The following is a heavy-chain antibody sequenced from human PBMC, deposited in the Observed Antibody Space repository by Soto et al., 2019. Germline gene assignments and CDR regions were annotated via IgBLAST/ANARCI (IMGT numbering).Heavy chain of an antibody. Sequence: SETLSLTCAVYGGSFSGYYWSWIRQPPGKGLEWIGEINHSGSTNYNPSLKSRVTISVDTSKNQFSLKLSSVTAADTAVYYCARGLGIAAAGTNWYYYYYMDVWGKGTTVTVSS. J-gene: IGHJ6*03. CDR1: GGSFSGYY. CDR3: ARGLGIAAAGTNWYYYYYMDV. CDR2: INHSGST. V-gene: IGHV4-34*01. D-gene: IGHD6-13*01.